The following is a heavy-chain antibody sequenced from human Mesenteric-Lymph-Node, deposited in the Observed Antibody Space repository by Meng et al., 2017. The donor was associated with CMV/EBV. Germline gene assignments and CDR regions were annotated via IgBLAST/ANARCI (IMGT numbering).Heavy chain of an antibody. J-gene: IGHJ4*02. CDR2: ILHDGRTT. V-gene: IGHV3-30*02. CDR1: GFAFNRKA. Sequence: GESLKISCVTSGFAFNRKAMHWVRQAPGKGLEWVALILHDGRTTYYADSVRGRFTISRDNPKSTLFLQLSSLKTDDTAVYYCAKDGGVTFYYGSGSYSPDYWGQGVLVTVSS. CDR3: AKDGGVTFYYGSGSYSPDY. D-gene: IGHD3-10*01.